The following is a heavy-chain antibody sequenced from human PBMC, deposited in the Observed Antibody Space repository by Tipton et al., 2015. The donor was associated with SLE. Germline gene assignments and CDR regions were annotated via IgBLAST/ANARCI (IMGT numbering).Heavy chain of an antibody. CDR3: ASLGDRGGVVK. V-gene: IGHV4-31*03. CDR2: IYNSGSA. Sequence: TLSLTCTVSGASISSGGYYWSWIRQHPGEGLEWIGYIYNSGSAHYNASLKSRLTISVDTSKNQFSLTLSSVTAADTAVYYCASLGDRGGVVKWGQGTLVTVSS. CDR1: GASISSGGYY. D-gene: IGHD3-3*01. J-gene: IGHJ4*02.